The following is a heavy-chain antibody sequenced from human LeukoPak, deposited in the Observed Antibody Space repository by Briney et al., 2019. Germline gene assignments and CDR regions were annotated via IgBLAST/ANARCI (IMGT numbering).Heavy chain of an antibody. Sequence: ASVKVSCKASGGTFTIYAISWVRQAPGQGLEWMGRIIPILGIANYAQKFQGRVTITADKSTSTAYMELSSLRSEDTAVYYCARDLITPRTIVTPGYFDYWGQGTLVTVSS. D-gene: IGHD4-23*01. J-gene: IGHJ4*02. V-gene: IGHV1-69*04. CDR1: GGTFTIYA. CDR2: IIPILGIA. CDR3: ARDLITPRTIVTPGYFDY.